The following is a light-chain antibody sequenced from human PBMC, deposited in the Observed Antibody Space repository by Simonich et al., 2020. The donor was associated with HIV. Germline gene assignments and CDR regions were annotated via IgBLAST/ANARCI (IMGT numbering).Light chain of an antibody. CDR2: WAS. J-gene: IGKJ1*01. CDR3: QQYYSTPWT. Sequence: DIVMTQSPDSLAVSLGERATINCKSSQGVLYSSNNKNYLAWYPQKPGQPPKLLIYWASTRESGVPDRFSGSGSGTDFTLTISSLQAEDVAVYYCQQYYSTPWTFGQGTKVEIK. V-gene: IGKV4-1*01. CDR1: QGVLYSSNNKNY.